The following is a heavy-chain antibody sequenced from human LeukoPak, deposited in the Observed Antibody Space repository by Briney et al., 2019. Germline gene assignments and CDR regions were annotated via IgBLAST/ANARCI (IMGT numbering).Heavy chain of an antibody. CDR1: GYSISSGYY. Sequence: PSETLSLTCTVSGYSISSGYYWGWIRQPPGKGLEWIGSIYHSGSSYYNPSLNSRVTISVDTSKNQFSLKLSSVTAADTAVYYCARRKAVEMATITWDYFDYWGQGTLVTVSS. J-gene: IGHJ4*02. CDR3: ARRKAVEMATITWDYFDY. V-gene: IGHV4-38-2*02. CDR2: IYHSGSS. D-gene: IGHD5-24*01.